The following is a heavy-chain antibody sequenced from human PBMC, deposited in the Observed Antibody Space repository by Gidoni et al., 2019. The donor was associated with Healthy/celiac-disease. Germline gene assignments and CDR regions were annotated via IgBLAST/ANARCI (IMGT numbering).Heavy chain of an antibody. D-gene: IGHD1-7*01. Sequence: QVQLQQWGAGLLKPSETLSLTCAVYGGSFSGYYWSGIRQPPGKGLEGIGEIHHSGSTNYNPSLKSRVTISVDTSKNQFSLKLSSVTAADTAVYYCARVRRRLELRDWYFDLWGRGTLVTVSS. CDR1: GGSFSGYY. CDR3: ARVRRRLELRDWYFDL. J-gene: IGHJ2*01. V-gene: IGHV4-34*01. CDR2: IHHSGST.